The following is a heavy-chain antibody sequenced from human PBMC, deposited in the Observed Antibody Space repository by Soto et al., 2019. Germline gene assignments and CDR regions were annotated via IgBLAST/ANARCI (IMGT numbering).Heavy chain of an antibody. Sequence: EVQLVESGGGLVQPGGSLRLSCSASGFTLSGRSMHWVHQAPGKGLEYVSGVSPDGNNEYYTDSVKGRFTISRDNSKNTLHLHMRSLRPEDTAVFYCARGFYGLDVWGQGTTVTVSS. CDR2: VSPDGNNE. CDR3: ARGFYGLDV. V-gene: IGHV3-64D*08. CDR1: GFTLSGRS. J-gene: IGHJ6*02.